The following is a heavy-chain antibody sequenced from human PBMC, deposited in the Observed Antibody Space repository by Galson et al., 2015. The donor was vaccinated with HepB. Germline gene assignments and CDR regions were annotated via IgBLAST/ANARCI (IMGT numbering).Heavy chain of an antibody. CDR2: ISSSSSTI. Sequence: SLRLSCAASGFTFSSYSMNWVRQAPGKGLEWVSYISSSSSTIYYADSVKGRFTISRDNAKNSLYLQMNSLRAEDTAVYYCARDMGGIRTLYPRANRENYYYYGMDVWGQGTTVTVSS. V-gene: IGHV3-48*01. CDR1: GFTFSSYS. J-gene: IGHJ6*02. CDR3: ARDMGGIRTLYPRANRENYYYYGMDV. D-gene: IGHD1-14*01.